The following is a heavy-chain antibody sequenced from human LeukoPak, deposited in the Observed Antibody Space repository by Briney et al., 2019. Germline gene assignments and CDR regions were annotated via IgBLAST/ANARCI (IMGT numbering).Heavy chain of an antibody. V-gene: IGHV3-23*01. J-gene: IGHJ5*02. D-gene: IGHD4-17*01. CDR3: ARVGYGDYENWFDP. CDR1: GFTFSNYA. Sequence: GGSLRLSCAASGFTFSNYAMTWVRQAPGKGLEWVSVISGSDDSTNYADSVKGRFTISRDNSKKSLYLQMNSLRAEDTAVYYCARVGYGDYENWFDPWGQGTLVTVSS. CDR2: ISGSDDST.